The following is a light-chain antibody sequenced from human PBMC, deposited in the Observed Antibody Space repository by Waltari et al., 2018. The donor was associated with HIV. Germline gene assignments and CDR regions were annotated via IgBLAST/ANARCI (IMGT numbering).Light chain of an antibody. J-gene: IGKJ1*01. CDR3: QQYYSYPPT. Sequence: AIRMTQSPSPFSASTADSVTVTCRASQGISSYLAWYQQKPGKAPKLLTYAASTLQSGVPSRFSGSGSGTDFTLTISCLQSEDFATYYCQQYYSYPPTFGQGTKVEIK. CDR1: QGISSY. CDR2: AAS. V-gene: IGKV1-8*01.